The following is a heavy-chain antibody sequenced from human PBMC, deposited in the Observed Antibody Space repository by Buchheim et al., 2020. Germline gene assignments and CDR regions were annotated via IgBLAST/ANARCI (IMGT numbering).Heavy chain of an antibody. V-gene: IGHV3-48*03. CDR2: ISSSGSTI. D-gene: IGHD2-15*01. CDR3: ARDPRYCSGGSCYPDY. J-gene: IGHJ4*02. Sequence: EVQLVESGGGLVQPGGSLRLSCAASGFTFSSYEMNWVRQATGKGLEWVSYISSSGSTIYYADSVKGRFTISRDNAKNSLYRQMNSLRAEDTAVYYCARDPRYCSGGSCYPDYWGQGTL. CDR1: GFTFSSYE.